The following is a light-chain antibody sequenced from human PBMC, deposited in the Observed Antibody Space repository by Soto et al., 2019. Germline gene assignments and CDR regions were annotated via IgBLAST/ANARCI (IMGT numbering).Light chain of an antibody. CDR3: QQYNSYPIT. V-gene: IGKV1-5*03. Sequence: DIQLTQSPSTLSASVGDRVTITCRASQSINGWLAWYQQKPGQAPNLLIYKASTLESGVPSKFIGGGSGTDFTFTISSLQPEDSATYYCQQYNSYPITFGQGTRLEIK. CDR2: KAS. J-gene: IGKJ5*01. CDR1: QSINGW.